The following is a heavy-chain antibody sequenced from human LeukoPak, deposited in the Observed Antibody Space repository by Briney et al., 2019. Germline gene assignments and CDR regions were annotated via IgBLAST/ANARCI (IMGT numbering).Heavy chain of an antibody. CDR1: GFTFSSYW. CDR2: INSDGSST. CDR3: ARGGYSSGWTDY. Sequence: PGGSLRLSCAASGFTFSSYWMHWVRQAPGKGLVWVSRINSDGSSTSYADSVKGRFTISRDNAKNTLYLQMNSLRAEDTAVYYCARGGYSSGWTDYWGQGTLVTVSS. V-gene: IGHV3-74*01. J-gene: IGHJ4*02. D-gene: IGHD6-19*01.